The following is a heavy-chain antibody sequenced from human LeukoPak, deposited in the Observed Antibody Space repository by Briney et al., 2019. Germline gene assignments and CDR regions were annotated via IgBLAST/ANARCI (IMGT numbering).Heavy chain of an antibody. CDR3: ARGSDYYDSSGLGY. CDR1: GGSITSHF. Sequence: SETLSLTCSVSGGSITSHFWSWIRQPPGKGLEWIGSIHYSGSTYYNPSLNSRVTISIDTSKNQFSLKLSFVTAADTAVYYCARGSDYYDSSGLGYWGQGTLVTVSS. V-gene: IGHV4-59*11. D-gene: IGHD3-22*01. J-gene: IGHJ4*02. CDR2: IHYSGST.